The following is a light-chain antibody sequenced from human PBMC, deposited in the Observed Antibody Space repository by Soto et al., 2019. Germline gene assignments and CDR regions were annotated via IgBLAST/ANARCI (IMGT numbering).Light chain of an antibody. CDR3: QQYNPYFRT. Sequence: DIQMTQSPSSLSASVGDRVTITCQASQDITNSLNWYQQKLGKAPKLLIYKASSLESGVPSRFSGSGSGTEFTLTISSLQPDDFATYYCQQYNPYFRTFGQGTKVDIK. V-gene: IGKV1-5*03. J-gene: IGKJ2*01. CDR1: QDITNS. CDR2: KAS.